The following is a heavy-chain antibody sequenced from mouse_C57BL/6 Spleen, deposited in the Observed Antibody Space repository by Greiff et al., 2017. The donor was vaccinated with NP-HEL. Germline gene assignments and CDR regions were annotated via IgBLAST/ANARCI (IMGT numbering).Heavy chain of an antibody. V-gene: IGHV5-4*01. CDR2: ISDGGSYT. CDR1: GFTFSSYA. D-gene: IGHD1-1*01. CDR3: ARDHATVVPPFAY. Sequence: EVQGVESGGGLVKPGGSLKLSCAASGFTFSSYAMSWVRQTPEKRLEWVATISDGGSYTYYPDNVKGRFTISRDNDKNNLYLQMSHLKSEDTAMYYCARDHATVVPPFAYWGQGTLVTVSA. J-gene: IGHJ3*01.